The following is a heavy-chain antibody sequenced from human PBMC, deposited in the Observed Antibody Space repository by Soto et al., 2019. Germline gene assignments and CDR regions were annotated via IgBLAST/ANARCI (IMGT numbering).Heavy chain of an antibody. Sequence: GGSLRLSCAASEFTFSSYGMHWVRQAPGKGLGWVAVIINDRSNKTYAAQEMRRIITTRNNSKNTLYLKMISMRAEDKAVYYCAKVHPPTFRNYDSSGFFDYWGQGTLVTVSS. CDR3: AKVHPPTFRNYDSSGFFDY. V-gene: IGHV3-30*18. J-gene: IGHJ4*02. D-gene: IGHD3-22*01. CDR1: EFTFSSYG. CDR2: IINDRSNK.